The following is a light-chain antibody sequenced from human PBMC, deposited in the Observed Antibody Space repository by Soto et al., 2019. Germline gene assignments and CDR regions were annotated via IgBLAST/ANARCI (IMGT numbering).Light chain of an antibody. Sequence: DIQMTQSPSTLSASVGDRVTITCRASQSISSWLAWYQQKPGKAPKLLIYKASSLESGVPSIFSGIGSGTEFTLTISSLQPDDFATYCCQRYNTYATFGQWNKVEIK. CDR3: QRYNTYAT. CDR2: KAS. CDR1: QSISSW. V-gene: IGKV1-5*03. J-gene: IGKJ1*01.